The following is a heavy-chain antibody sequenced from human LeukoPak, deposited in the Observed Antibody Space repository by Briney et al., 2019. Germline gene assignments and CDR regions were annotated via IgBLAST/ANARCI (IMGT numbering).Heavy chain of an antibody. J-gene: IGHJ4*02. CDR1: GGSFSSYS. Sequence: ASVKVSCKASGGSFSSYSISWVRQAPGQGLEWMGDIIPMYGTPHYAQKFQGRVTIAADESTHTAYMELSSLRFEDTAVYYCARGNPPDYWGQGTLVTVSS. CDR2: IIPMYGTP. V-gene: IGHV1-69*13. CDR3: ARGNPPDY.